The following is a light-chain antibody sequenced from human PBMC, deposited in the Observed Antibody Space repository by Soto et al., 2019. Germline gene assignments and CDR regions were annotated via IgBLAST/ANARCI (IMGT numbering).Light chain of an antibody. Sequence: QAVVTQPASVSGSPGQSITISCTGTSSDVGGYNYVSWFQQSPGKAPKVMIYEVTNRPAGVSIRLAGSKSGNTASLTISGLQAEDEADKDCSSYTSTNTLRVGGGTQRTGL. J-gene: IGLJ7*01. CDR1: SSDVGGYNY. CDR2: EVT. CDR3: SSYTSTNTLR. V-gene: IGLV2-14*01.